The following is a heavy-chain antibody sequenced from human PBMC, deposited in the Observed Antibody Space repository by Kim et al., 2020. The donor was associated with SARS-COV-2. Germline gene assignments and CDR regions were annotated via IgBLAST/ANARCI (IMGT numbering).Heavy chain of an antibody. CDR2: ISSSSSYI. CDR1: GFTFSSYS. Sequence: GGSLRLSCAASGFTFSSYSMNWVRQAPGKGLEWVSSISSSSSYIYYADSLKGRFTISRDNAKNSLYLQMNSLRAEDTAVYYCARDLEIWGAFDIWGQGTMVTVSS. CDR3: ARDLEIWGAFDI. V-gene: IGHV3-21*01. D-gene: IGHD7-27*01. J-gene: IGHJ3*02.